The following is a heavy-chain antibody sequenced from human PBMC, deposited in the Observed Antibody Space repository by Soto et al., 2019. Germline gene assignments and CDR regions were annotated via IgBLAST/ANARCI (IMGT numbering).Heavy chain of an antibody. V-gene: IGHV1-69*13. CDR3: ARAKDTAMVSKYYYYYYGMDV. J-gene: IGHJ6*02. CDR2: IIPIFGTA. CDR1: GGTFSSYA. Sequence: ASVKVSCKASGGTFSSYAISCVRQAPGQGLEWMGGIIPIFGTANYAQKFQGRVTITADESTSTAYMELSSLRSEDTAVYYCARAKDTAMVSKYYYYYYGMDVWGQGTTVTVSS. D-gene: IGHD5-18*01.